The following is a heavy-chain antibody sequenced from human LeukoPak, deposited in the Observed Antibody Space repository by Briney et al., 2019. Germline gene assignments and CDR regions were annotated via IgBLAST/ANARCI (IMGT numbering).Heavy chain of an antibody. CDR2: IRSKAYGGTT. CDR1: GFTFGDYA. CDR3: TREMTGFDWTSYYYGMDV. Sequence: GGSLRLSCTASGFTFGDYAMSWVRQAPGKGLEWVGFIRSKAYGGTTEYAASVKGRFTISRDDSKSIAYLQMNSLKTEDTAVYYCTREMTGFDWTSYYYGMDVWGQGTTVTVSS. V-gene: IGHV3-49*04. J-gene: IGHJ6*02. D-gene: IGHD3-9*01.